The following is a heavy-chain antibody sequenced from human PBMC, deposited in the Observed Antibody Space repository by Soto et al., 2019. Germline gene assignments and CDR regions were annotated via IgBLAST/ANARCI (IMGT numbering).Heavy chain of an antibody. CDR3: ARMLGESGYYYPHLDY. V-gene: IGHV4-59*01. J-gene: IGHJ4*02. CDR2: IYYSGST. CDR1: GGSISSYY. Sequence: LSLTCTVSGGSISSYYWSWIRQPPGKGLEWIGYIYYSGSTNYNPSLKSRVTISVDTSKNQFSLKLSSVTAADTAVYYCARMLGESGYYYPHLDYWGQGTLVTVSS. D-gene: IGHD3-22*01.